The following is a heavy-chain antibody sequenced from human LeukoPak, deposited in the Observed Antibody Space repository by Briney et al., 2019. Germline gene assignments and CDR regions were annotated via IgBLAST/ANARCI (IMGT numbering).Heavy chain of an antibody. V-gene: IGHV3-71*01. CDR2: IRSKAYGGTS. Sequence: PGGSLRLSCAASGFTVNSNFMSWVRQAPGKGLEWIGFIRSKAYGGTSEYAASVEGRFTISRDDSKSIAYLQMNSLKSEDTAVYYCARSKYSSSWSDYYYYGKDVWGQGTTVTVSS. D-gene: IGHD6-13*01. CDR3: ARSKYSSSWSDYYYYGKDV. J-gene: IGHJ6*02. CDR1: GFTVNSNF.